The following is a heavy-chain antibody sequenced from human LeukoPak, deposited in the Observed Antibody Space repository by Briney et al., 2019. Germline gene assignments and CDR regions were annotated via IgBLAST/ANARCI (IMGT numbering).Heavy chain of an antibody. CDR2: ISSTGSTT. CDR1: GFTFSSYG. Sequence: GRSLRLSCAASGFTFSSYGMHWVRQAPGKGLQWISSISSTGSTTFYADSVKGRFTISRDNAKNSLYLQVDSLRVGDTAVYYCARDTVAGQIYFDHWGQGTLVTVSS. CDR3: ARDTVAGQIYFDH. D-gene: IGHD6-19*01. J-gene: IGHJ4*02. V-gene: IGHV3-48*04.